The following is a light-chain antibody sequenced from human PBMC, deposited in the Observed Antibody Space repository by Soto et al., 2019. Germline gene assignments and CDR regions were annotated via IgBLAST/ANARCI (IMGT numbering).Light chain of an antibody. CDR3: QQYHSFWT. CDR1: QSVLYSSNNKNY. Sequence: DIVMTQSPDSLAVSLGERATINCKSSQSVLYSSNNKNYLAWYQQKPGKAPTLLIYDASNLESGVPSRFSGSGSGTEFTLTISSLQPDDFATYYCQQYHSFWTFGQGTKVDI. V-gene: IGKV4-1*01. J-gene: IGKJ1*01. CDR2: DAS.